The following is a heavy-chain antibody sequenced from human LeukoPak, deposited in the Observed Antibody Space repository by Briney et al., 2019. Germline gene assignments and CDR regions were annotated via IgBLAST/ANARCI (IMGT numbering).Heavy chain of an antibody. J-gene: IGHJ4*02. CDR1: GFTFSSYW. CDR3: ASSGLLWFGELSYFDY. Sequence: PGGSLRLSCAASGFTFSSYWMHRVRQAPGKGLVWVSRINSDGSSTSYADSVKGRFTISRDNAKNTLYLQMNSLRAEDTAVYYCASSGLLWFGELSYFDYWGQGTLVTVSS. D-gene: IGHD3-10*01. CDR2: INSDGSST. V-gene: IGHV3-74*01.